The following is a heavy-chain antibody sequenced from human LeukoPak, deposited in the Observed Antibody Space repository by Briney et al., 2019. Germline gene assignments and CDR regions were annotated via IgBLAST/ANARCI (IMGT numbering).Heavy chain of an antibody. CDR1: GYSISSGYY. J-gene: IGHJ5*02. D-gene: IGHD2-21*01. CDR2: IYHSGST. Sequence: SETLSLTCTVSGYSISSGYYWGWIRQPPGKGLEWIGSIYHSGSTYYNPSLKSRVTISVDTPKNQFSLKLSSVTAADTAVYYCARGDSGRTWFDPWGQGTLVTVSS. V-gene: IGHV4-38-2*02. CDR3: ARGDSGRTWFDP.